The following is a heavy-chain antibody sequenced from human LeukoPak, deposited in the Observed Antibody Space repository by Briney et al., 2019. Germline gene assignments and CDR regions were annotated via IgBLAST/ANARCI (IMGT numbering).Heavy chain of an antibody. J-gene: IGHJ3*02. CDR1: GYTLTELS. Sequence: GASVKVSCKVSGYTLTELSMHWVRQAPGQGLEWMGWIIPIFGTANYAQKFQGRVTITADESTSTAYMELSSLRSEDTAVYYCARSYIAVAGTRAFDIWGQGTMVTVSS. D-gene: IGHD6-19*01. CDR3: ARSYIAVAGTRAFDI. V-gene: IGHV1-69*13. CDR2: IIPIFGTA.